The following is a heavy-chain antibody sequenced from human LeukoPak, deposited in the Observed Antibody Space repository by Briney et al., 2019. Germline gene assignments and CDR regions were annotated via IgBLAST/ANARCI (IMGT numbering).Heavy chain of an antibody. J-gene: IGHJ6*03. V-gene: IGHV4-61*02. CDR3: ARDSRSGNYYYYYYMDV. D-gene: IGHD3-3*01. CDR1: GGSISSGSYY. CDR2: IYTSGST. Sequence: SETLSLTCTVSGGSISSGSYYWSWIRQPAGKGLEWIGRIYTSGSTNYNPSLKSRVTMSVDTSKNQFSLKLSSVTAADTAVYYCARDSRSGNYYYYYYMDVWGKGITVTASS.